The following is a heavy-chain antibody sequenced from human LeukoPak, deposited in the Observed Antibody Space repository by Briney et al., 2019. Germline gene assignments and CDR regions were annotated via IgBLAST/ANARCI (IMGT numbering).Heavy chain of an antibody. CDR2: ISWNSGSI. J-gene: IGHJ4*02. CDR1: GFTFDDYA. CDR3: ARDHFGWVTPIAAAGGMNY. D-gene: IGHD6-13*01. Sequence: GGSLRLSCAASGFTFDDYAMHWVRQAPGKGLEWVSGISWNSGSIGYADSVKGRFTISRDNAKNSLYLQMNSLRAEDTAVYYCARDHFGWVTPIAAAGGMNYWGQGTLVTVSS. V-gene: IGHV3-9*01.